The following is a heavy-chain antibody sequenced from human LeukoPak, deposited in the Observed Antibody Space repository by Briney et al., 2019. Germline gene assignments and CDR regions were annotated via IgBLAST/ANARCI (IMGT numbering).Heavy chain of an antibody. D-gene: IGHD3-22*01. CDR3: ARDGMDPVVIAAE. CDR2: IRYDGSNK. V-gene: IGHV3-30*02. CDR1: KFTFSNYG. Sequence: PGGSLRLSCAASKFTFSNYGMHWVRQAPGKGLEWVAFIRYDGSNKYYADSVKGRFTISRDNSKNTLYLQMNSLRAEDTAVYYCARDGMDPVVIAAEWGQGTLVTVSS. J-gene: IGHJ4*02.